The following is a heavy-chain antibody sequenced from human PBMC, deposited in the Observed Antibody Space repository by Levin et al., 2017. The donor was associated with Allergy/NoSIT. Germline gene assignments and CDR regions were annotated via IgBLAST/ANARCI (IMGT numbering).Heavy chain of an antibody. Sequence: GASVKVSCKASGYTFTSYYMHWVRQAPGQGLEWMGIINPSGGSTSYAQKFQGRVTMTRDTSTSTVYMELSSLRSEDTAVYYCARLFEGSFTFGGVIAPDAFDIWGQGTMVTVSS. J-gene: IGHJ3*02. CDR3: ARLFEGSFTFGGVIAPDAFDI. D-gene: IGHD3-16*02. CDR1: GYTFTSYY. V-gene: IGHV1-46*01. CDR2: INPSGGST.